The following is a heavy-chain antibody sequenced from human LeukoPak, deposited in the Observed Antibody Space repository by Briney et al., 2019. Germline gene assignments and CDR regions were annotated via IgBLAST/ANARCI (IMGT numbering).Heavy chain of an antibody. CDR2: IKPDGSEG. V-gene: IGHV3-7*03. CDR3: AKPLPTYYYDSSGYSDY. CDR1: GFTFSSYW. J-gene: IGHJ4*02. Sequence: GGSLRLSCTASGFTFSSYWMSWVRQAPGKGLEWVADIKPDGSEGYYVDSAKGRFTISRDNSKNTLYLQMNSLRAEDTAVYYCAKPLPTYYYDSSGYSDYWGQGTLVTVSS. D-gene: IGHD3-22*01.